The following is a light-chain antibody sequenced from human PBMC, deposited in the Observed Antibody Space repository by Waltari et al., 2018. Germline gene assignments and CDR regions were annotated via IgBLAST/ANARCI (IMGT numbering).Light chain of an antibody. V-gene: IGKV1-16*02. J-gene: IGKJ4*01. Sequence: DIQMTQSPYSLSPSVGDRVIITCRASQSINTFLALFQQKPGKAPRSLIYAASTLQSGVSSNFSGSGSGTNFTLTISSLQPEDCATYYCQQYNSFPPTFGGGTRVEI. CDR2: AAS. CDR1: QSINTF. CDR3: QQYNSFPPT.